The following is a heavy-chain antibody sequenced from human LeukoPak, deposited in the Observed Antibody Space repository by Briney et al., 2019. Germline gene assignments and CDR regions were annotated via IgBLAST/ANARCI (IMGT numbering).Heavy chain of an antibody. CDR1: GYSFIDYH. CDR2: ISPRSGAT. CDR3: ARDVIMGGSQGWFDP. J-gene: IGHJ5*02. V-gene: IGHV1-2*02. Sequence: ASVKVSCKASGYSFIDYHIHWVRQAPGQGLECMGWISPRSGATKYYIERFQGRFTMIRDTSISTAYMELSGLTYDDTAMYFCARDVIMGGSQGWFDPWGQGTLVTVSS. D-gene: IGHD2-8*01.